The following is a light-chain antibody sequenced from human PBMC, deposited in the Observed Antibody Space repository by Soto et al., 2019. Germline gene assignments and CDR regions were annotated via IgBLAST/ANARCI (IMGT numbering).Light chain of an antibody. CDR2: AAS. Sequence: DIQMTQSPSTLSSSLGDRVTITCRASQSISSWLAWYQQKPGKAPKLLIYAASTLQSGVPSRFSGSGSGTDFTLTISRLKHEDFATYYCLQEFNYPITFGQGTRLEIK. V-gene: IGKV1-5*01. J-gene: IGKJ5*01. CDR1: QSISSW. CDR3: LQEFNYPIT.